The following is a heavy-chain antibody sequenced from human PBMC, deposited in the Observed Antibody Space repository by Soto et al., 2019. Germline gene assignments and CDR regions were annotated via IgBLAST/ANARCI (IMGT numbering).Heavy chain of an antibody. D-gene: IGHD3-10*01. CDR3: APRGFGAALHNYYYGMDV. J-gene: IGHJ6*02. CDR2: IIPILGIA. CDR1: GGTFSSYT. V-gene: IGHV1-69*02. Sequence: QVQLVQSGAEVKKPGSSVKVSCKASGGTFSSYTISWVRQAPGQGLEWMGRIIPILGIANYAQKFQGRVTITADKSTSTAHMELSSIRSEHTAVYYCAPRGFGAALHNYYYGMDVWGQGTTVTVSS.